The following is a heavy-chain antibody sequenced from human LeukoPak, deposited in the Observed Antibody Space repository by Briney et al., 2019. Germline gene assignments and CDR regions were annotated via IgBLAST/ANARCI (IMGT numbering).Heavy chain of an antibody. J-gene: IGHJ3*02. D-gene: IGHD3-9*01. CDR3: ARHRRHYDILTGYYAGHFDI. CDR1: GDSISSGTYY. V-gene: IGHV4-39*01. CDR2: MSFIGST. Sequence: SETLSLTCTVSGDSISSGTYYWGWIRQPPGKGLEWIGSMSFIGSTYYNPSLKSRVTISVHMSKNHFSLKLSSVTAADTAVYYCARHRRHYDILTGYYAGHFDIWGQGTMVTVSS.